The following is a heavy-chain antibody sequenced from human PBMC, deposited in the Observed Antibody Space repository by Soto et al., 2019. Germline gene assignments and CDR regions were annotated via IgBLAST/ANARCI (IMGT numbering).Heavy chain of an antibody. J-gene: IGHJ4*02. V-gene: IGHV3-23*01. CDR1: GLTCSSYA. CDR2: VSGIGGST. CDR3: AKSLLADCWSGYLPTYFDY. D-gene: IGHD3-3*01. Sequence: EVHLLESGGGLVQPWWSLRLSCAATGLTCSSYAISWVRQAPGKGLEWVSAVSGIGGSTYYAYSVKGRFTISRDNSKNTRYLQMNSLRAEDSVVYYCAKSLLADCWSGYLPTYFDYCGQGTLVTVST.